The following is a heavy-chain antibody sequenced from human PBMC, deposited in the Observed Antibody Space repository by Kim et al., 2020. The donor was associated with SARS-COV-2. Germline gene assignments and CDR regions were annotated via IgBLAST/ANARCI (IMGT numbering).Heavy chain of an antibody. CDR3: AKDMDPGLWFGELLSVYYYCGMDV. V-gene: IGHV3-23*01. CDR2: ISGSGGST. J-gene: IGHJ6*02. D-gene: IGHD3-10*01. CDR1: GFTFSSYA. Sequence: GGSLRLSCAASGFTFSSYAMSWVRQAPGKGLEWVSAISGSGGSTYYADSVKGRFTISRDNSKNTLYLQMNSLRAEDTAVYYCAKDMDPGLWFGELLSVYYYCGMDVWGQGTTVTVSS.